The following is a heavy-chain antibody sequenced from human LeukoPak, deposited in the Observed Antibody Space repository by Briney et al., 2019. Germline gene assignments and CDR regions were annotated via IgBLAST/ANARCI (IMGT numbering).Heavy chain of an antibody. Sequence: PGGSLRLSCAASGFTFSSYSMNWVRQAPGKGLEWVSSISSSSSYIYYADSLKGRFTISRDNAKNSLYLQMNSLRAEDTAVYYCARDGTVTAFDYWGQGTLVTVSS. J-gene: IGHJ4*02. D-gene: IGHD4-17*01. V-gene: IGHV3-21*01. CDR2: ISSSSSYI. CDR1: GFTFSSYS. CDR3: ARDGTVTAFDY.